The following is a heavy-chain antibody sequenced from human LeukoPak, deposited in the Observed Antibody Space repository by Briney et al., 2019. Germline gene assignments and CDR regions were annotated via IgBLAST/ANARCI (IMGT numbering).Heavy chain of an antibody. CDR3: ARARLWEVRGVIRRTHDAFDI. V-gene: IGHV4-59*08. CDR2: IYYSGST. J-gene: IGHJ3*02. D-gene: IGHD3-10*01. CDR1: GGSISSYY. Sequence: MSSETLSLTCTVSGGSISSYYWSWIRQPPGKGLEWIGYIYYSGSTNYNPSLKSRVTISVDTSKNQFSLKLSSVTAADTAVYYCARARLWEVRGVIRRTHDAFDIWGQGTMVTVSS.